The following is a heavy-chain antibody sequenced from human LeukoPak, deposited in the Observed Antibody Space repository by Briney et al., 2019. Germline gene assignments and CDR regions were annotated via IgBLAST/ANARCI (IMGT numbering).Heavy chain of an antibody. CDR1: GGTFSSYA. J-gene: IGHJ4*02. D-gene: IGHD4-23*01. Sequence: ASVKVSCKASGGTFSSYAISWVRQAPGQGLEWMGIINPSGGSTSYAQKFQGRVTMTRDTSTSTVYMELSSLRSEDTAVYYCARVGSSGGNPDYWGQGTLVTVSS. CDR2: INPSGGST. V-gene: IGHV1-46*01. CDR3: ARVGSSGGNPDY.